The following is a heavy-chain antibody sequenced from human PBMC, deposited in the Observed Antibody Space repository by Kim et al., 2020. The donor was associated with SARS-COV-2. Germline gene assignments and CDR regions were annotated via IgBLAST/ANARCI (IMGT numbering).Heavy chain of an antibody. Sequence: SVKVSCKASGGTFINSAVSWVRQAPGQGLEWMGRIIPIAGSAKANYAQKFQGRVTMTADMLTSTAYMELSSLRSDDTALYYCARLNYYGSGTYTHYEYYMDVWGKGTSVTV. V-gene: IGHV1-69*04. D-gene: IGHD3-10*01. J-gene: IGHJ6*03. CDR2: IIPIAGSAKA. CDR1: GGTFINSA. CDR3: ARLNYYGSGTYTHYEYYMDV.